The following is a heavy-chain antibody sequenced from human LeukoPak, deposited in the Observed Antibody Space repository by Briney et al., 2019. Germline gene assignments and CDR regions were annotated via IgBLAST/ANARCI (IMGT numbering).Heavy chain of an antibody. CDR1: GFTFDDYG. J-gene: IGHJ4*02. D-gene: IGHD2-2*01. Sequence: GGSLRLSCAASGFTFDDYGMSWVRQAPGKGLEWVSGINWNGGSTGYADSVKGRFTISRDNAKNSLYLQMNSLRAEDTAVYYCAPEPSSTTGDYWGQGTLVTVSS. V-gene: IGHV3-20*04. CDR2: INWNGGST. CDR3: APEPSSTTGDY.